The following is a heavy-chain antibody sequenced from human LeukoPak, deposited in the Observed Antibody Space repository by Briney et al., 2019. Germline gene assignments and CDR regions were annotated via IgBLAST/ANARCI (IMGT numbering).Heavy chain of an antibody. V-gene: IGHV4-34*01. CDR2: INHSGST. D-gene: IGHD6-19*01. J-gene: IGHJ4*02. Sequence: SETLSLTCAVYGGSFSGYYWSWIRQPPGKGLEWIGEINHSGSTNYNPSLKSRVTISVDTSKNQFSLKLSSVTAADTAVYYCTLGAVARYWGQGTLVTVSS. CDR3: TLGAVARY. CDR1: GGSFSGYY.